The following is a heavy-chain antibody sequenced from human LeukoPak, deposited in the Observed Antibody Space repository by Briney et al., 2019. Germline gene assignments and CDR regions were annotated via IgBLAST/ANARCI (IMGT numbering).Heavy chain of an antibody. CDR1: RFTFSIYA. D-gene: IGHD3-16*01. CDR2: ISYDGSNK. CDR3: AKRAGGTPGGYY. V-gene: IGHV3-30-3*02. J-gene: IGHJ4*02. Sequence: PGGSLRLSCAASRFTFSIYAVRWVREAPGKGLEWVADISYDGSNKYYADSLKSRVTISKDNSKNTLYLQMNSLRAEDPAVYYCAKRAGGTPGGYYWGQGTLVTVSS.